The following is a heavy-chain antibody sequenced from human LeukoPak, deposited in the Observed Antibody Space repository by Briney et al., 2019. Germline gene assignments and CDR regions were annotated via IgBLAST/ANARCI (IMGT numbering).Heavy chain of an antibody. CDR3: ARDNRRFLEWLGFGY. J-gene: IGHJ4*02. V-gene: IGHV1-2*02. D-gene: IGHD3-3*01. CDR1: GYTFTGYY. Sequence: SVKVSCKASGYTFTGYYMHWVRQAPGQGLEWMGWINPNSGGTNYAQKFQGRVTMTRDTSISTAYMELSRLRSDDTAVYYCARDNRRFLEWLGFGYWGQGTLVTVSS. CDR2: INPNSGGT.